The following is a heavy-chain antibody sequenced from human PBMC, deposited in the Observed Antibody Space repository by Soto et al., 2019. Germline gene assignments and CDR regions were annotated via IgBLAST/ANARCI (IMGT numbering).Heavy chain of an antibody. CDR2: INPSGGST. CDR1: GYTFTSYY. CDR3: ARDLPTVVLNYYGMNV. J-gene: IGHJ6*02. V-gene: IGHV1-46*01. Sequence: ASVKVSCKASGYTFTSYYMHWVRRAPGQGLEWMGIINPSGGSTSYAQKFQGRVTMTRDTSTSTVYMELSSLRSEDTAVYYCARDLPTVVLNYYGMNVWGQGTTVTVSS. D-gene: IGHD4-17*01.